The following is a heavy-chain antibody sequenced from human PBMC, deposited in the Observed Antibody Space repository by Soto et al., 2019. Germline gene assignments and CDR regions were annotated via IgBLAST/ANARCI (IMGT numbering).Heavy chain of an antibody. CDR1: GVSITPYF. Sequence: QVQLQESGPGLVKPSETLSLTCTVSGVSITPYFWSWIRQPAGEAPEWLGHIYASGRTTSNPSLKSRVTMFVSQTQVSLRLTSVTAADTAVYYCARHFDVDPSLDHYYFDLWGRGALVTVSS. J-gene: IGHJ2*01. CDR3: ARHFDVDPSLDHYYFDL. D-gene: IGHD3-9*01. CDR2: IYASGRT. V-gene: IGHV4-4*07.